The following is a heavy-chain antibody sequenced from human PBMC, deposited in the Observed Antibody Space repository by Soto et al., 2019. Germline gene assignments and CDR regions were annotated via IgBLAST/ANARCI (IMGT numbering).Heavy chain of an antibody. CDR2: IWYDGSSK. Sequence: QVQLVESGGGVVQPERSLRLSCAASGFTFSTYGMHWVRQAPGKGLAWVAVIWYDGSSKYYADSVKGRFTISRDNSKNTLFLQMNCLRGEATAVYYCGRSVVVVPRSISSWFDPCGQGTLVTVSS. V-gene: IGHV3-33*01. D-gene: IGHD2-2*01. CDR1: GFTFSTYG. J-gene: IGHJ5*02. CDR3: GRSVVVVPRSISSWFDP.